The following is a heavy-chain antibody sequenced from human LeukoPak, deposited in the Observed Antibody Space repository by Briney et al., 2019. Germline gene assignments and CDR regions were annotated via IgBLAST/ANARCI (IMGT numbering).Heavy chain of an antibody. CDR1: GGSFSGYY. V-gene: IGHV4-34*01. D-gene: IGHD3-9*01. Sequence: SETLSLTCAVYGGSFSGYYWSWIRQPPGKGLEWIGEINHSGSTNYNPSLKSRVTTSVDTSKNQFSLKLSSVTAADTAVYYCARKPYYDILTGYPGDFDYWGQGTLVTVSS. CDR3: ARKPYYDILTGYPGDFDY. CDR2: INHSGST. J-gene: IGHJ4*02.